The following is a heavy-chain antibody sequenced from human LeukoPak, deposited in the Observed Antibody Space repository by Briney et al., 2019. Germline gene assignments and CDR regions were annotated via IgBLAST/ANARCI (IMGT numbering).Heavy chain of an antibody. CDR3: ARRRTMVRGVRGFDP. J-gene: IGHJ5*02. V-gene: IGHV4-34*01. CDR1: GGSFSGYY. D-gene: IGHD3-10*01. Sequence: PSETLSLICAVYGGSFSGYYWSWIRQPPGKGLEWLGEINHSGSTNYNPSLKSRVTISVDTSKNQFSLKLSSVTAADTAVYYCARRRTMVRGVRGFDPWGQGTLVTVSS. CDR2: INHSGST.